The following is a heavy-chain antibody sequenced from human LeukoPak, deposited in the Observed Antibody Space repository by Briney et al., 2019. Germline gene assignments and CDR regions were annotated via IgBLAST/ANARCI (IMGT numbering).Heavy chain of an antibody. D-gene: IGHD2-2*01. J-gene: IGHJ3*02. V-gene: IGHV1-69*13. Sequence: SVKVSCKASGCTFSSYAISWVRQAPGQGLEWMGGIIPIFGTANYAQKFQGRVTITADESTSTAYMELSSLRSEGTAVYYCASYIVVVPAAHDAFDIWGQGTMVTVSS. CDR1: GCTFSSYA. CDR2: IIPIFGTA. CDR3: ASYIVVVPAAHDAFDI.